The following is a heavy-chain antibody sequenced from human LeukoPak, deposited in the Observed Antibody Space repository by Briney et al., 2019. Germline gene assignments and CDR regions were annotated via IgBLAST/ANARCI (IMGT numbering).Heavy chain of an antibody. CDR1: GFTFSSYA. CDR2: ISGSGGST. D-gene: IGHD6-19*01. CDR3: ARVHSEQWLVPDYNDAFDI. Sequence: PGGSLRLSCAASGFTFSSYAMSWVRQAPGKGLEWVSAISGSGGSTYYADSVKGRFTISRDNSKNTLYLQMNSLRAEDTAVCYCARVHSEQWLVPDYNDAFDIWGQGTMVTVSS. J-gene: IGHJ3*02. V-gene: IGHV3-23*01.